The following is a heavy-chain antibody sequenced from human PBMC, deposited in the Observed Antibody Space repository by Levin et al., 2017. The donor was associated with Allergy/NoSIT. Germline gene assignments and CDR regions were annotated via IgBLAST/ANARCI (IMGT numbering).Heavy chain of an antibody. V-gene: IGHV3-7*01. CDR1: GFTFSSYW. J-gene: IGHJ4*02. Sequence: GGSLRLSCAASGFTFSSYWMSWVRQAPGKGLERVATIKQDGSEKYYVDSVKGRFTISRDNAKNSLYLQMNSLRAEDTAVYYCARDLWLNGGNSRLVFDYWGQGTLVTVSS. CDR3: ARDLWLNGGNSRLVFDY. CDR2: IKQDGSEK. D-gene: IGHD4-23*01.